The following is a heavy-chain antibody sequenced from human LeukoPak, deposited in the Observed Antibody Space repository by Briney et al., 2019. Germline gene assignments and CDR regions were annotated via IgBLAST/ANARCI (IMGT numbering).Heavy chain of an antibody. J-gene: IGHJ5*02. D-gene: IGHD2-2*01. Sequence: APVKVSCKASGYTLTTYYMHWVRQAPGQGLEWMGIINPSGGSTSYAQKFQGRVTMTRDTSTSTIYMELSSLRSEDTAVYYCARDGRYCGSTSCRLNWFDPWGQGTLVTVSS. V-gene: IGHV1-46*01. CDR1: GYTLTTYY. CDR2: INPSGGST. CDR3: ARDGRYCGSTSCRLNWFDP.